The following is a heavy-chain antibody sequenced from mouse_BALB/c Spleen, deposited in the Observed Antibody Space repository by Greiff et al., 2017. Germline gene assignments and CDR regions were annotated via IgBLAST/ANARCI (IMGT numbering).Heavy chain of an antibody. CDR3: DTWGTSCAMDS. J-gene: IGHJ4*01. CDR1: GFNIKDYY. D-gene: IGHD5-1*01. Sequence: VQLQQSGAELVRSGASVKLSCTASGFNIKDYYMHWVKQRPEQGLEWIGWIGPENGDTEYAPKFQGKATMTADTSSNTAYLQLSSLTSEDTAVYYCDTWGTSCAMDSWGQGTSVTASP. CDR2: IGPENGDT. V-gene: IGHV14-4*02.